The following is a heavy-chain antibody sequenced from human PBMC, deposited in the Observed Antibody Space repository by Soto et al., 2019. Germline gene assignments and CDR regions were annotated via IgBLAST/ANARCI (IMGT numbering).Heavy chain of an antibody. Sequence: SETLSLTCTVSGGSISCVGYYWSWIRQHPGKGLEWIGYIYYSGSTYYNPSLKSRVTISVDTSKNQFSLKLSSVTAADTAVYYCARGFGDYYFDYRGQGTLLTVSS. J-gene: IGHJ4*02. CDR3: ARGFGDYYFDY. D-gene: IGHD4-17*01. CDR2: IYYSGST. CDR1: GGSISCVGYY. V-gene: IGHV4-31*03.